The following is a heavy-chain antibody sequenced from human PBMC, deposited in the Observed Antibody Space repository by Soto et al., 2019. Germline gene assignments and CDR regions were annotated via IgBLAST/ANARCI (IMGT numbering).Heavy chain of an antibody. V-gene: IGHV4-59*01. J-gene: IGHJ6*03. CDR3: ARDRAYCRGASSYAGSNYYYDMDV. Sequence: QVQLQESGPGLVKPSETLSVTCTVSGGSISRYYWSWIRQPPGKGLEWIGYIYYNGSTNYNPSLKRRGPRAGDTTKNQFALKLSSVTAADTAGYYWARDRAYCRGASSYAGSNYYYDMDVCGKGTTVTVSS. CDR1: GGSISRYY. D-gene: IGHD2-2*01. CDR2: IYYNGST.